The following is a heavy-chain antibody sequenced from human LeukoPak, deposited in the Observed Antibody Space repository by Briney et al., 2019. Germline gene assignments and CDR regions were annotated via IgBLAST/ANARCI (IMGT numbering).Heavy chain of an antibody. J-gene: IGHJ4*02. CDR3: ARAMRSGYDY. CDR2: ISSSSDSI. CDR1: GFTFRSYN. V-gene: IGHV3-48*02. D-gene: IGHD5-12*01. Sequence: GGSLRLSCAASGFTFRSYNFHWVRQAPGKGLEWVSFISSSSDSIYYADSVKGRFTISRDNAENSLYLQMNSLRDEDTAVYYCARAMRSGYDYWGQGTLVTVSS.